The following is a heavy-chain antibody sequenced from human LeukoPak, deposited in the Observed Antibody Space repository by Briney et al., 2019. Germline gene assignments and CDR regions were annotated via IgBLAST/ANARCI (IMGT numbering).Heavy chain of an antibody. CDR1: EFTFSHYG. CDR3: AKDLPAAIAVAGTAFDY. J-gene: IGHJ4*02. Sequence: GGSLRLSCSASEFTFSHYGMSWVRQAPGKGLEWVSIISGSGGTTYYADSVKGRFTVSRDNSKKTLYLQMNNLRAEDTAVYYCAKDLPAAIAVAGTAFDYWGQGTLVTVSS. CDR2: ISGSGGTT. V-gene: IGHV3-23*01. D-gene: IGHD6-13*01.